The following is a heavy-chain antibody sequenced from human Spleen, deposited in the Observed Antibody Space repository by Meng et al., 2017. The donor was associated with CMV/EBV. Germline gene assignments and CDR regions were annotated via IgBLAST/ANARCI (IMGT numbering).Heavy chain of an antibody. V-gene: IGHV1-18*01. CDR3: ARSESLDH. CDR2: INPDGGST. Sequence: ASVKVSCKASGYTFTSYGISWVRQAPGQGLEWMGRINPDGGSTTYSQKFQGGVTLTSDTSTNTVYMELSRLRYEDTAVFYCARSESLDHWGQGTLVTVSS. J-gene: IGHJ4*02. CDR1: GYTFTSYG.